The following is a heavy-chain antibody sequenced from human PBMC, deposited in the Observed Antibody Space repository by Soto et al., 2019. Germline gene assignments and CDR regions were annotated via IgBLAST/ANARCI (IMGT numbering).Heavy chain of an antibody. V-gene: IGHV3-15*07. Sequence: EVQLVESGGGLVKPGGSLRLSFAASGFTFSNAWLNWVRQAPGKGLEWVGRIKSKTDGGTTDYPAPVKGRFTISRDDSKDTLYLQMNSLKTEDTAVYYCTTLVIVGTTVWFDPWGQGTLVTVSS. J-gene: IGHJ5*02. CDR2: IKSKTDGGTT. CDR3: TTLVIVGTTVWFDP. D-gene: IGHD1-26*01. CDR1: GFTFSNAW.